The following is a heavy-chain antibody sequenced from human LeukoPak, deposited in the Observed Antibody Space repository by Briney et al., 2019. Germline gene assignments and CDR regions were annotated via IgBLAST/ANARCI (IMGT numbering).Heavy chain of an antibody. D-gene: IGHD2/OR15-2a*01. J-gene: IGHJ4*02. CDR2: IYSGGST. CDR3: AAFSA. Sequence: GGAPGISCSNPSVTACSNYISWGRPAPGKGLEWVSVIYSGGSTYYADSVKGRFTISRDNSKNTLYLQMNSLRAEDTAVYYCAAFSAWGQGTLVTVSS. V-gene: IGHV3-53*01. CDR1: SVTACSNY.